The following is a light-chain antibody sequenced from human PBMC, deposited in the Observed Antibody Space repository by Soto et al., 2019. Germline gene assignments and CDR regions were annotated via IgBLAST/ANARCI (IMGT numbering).Light chain of an antibody. J-gene: IGLJ3*02. CDR1: SSNIGNNY. CDR3: GTWDSSLSAV. V-gene: IGLV1-51*01. CDR2: DND. Sequence: QSVLTQPPSVSAARGQKVTISCSGSSSNIGNNYVSWYQHLPGTAPKLLIYDNDKRPSGIPDRFSGSKSGTSATLGITGLQTGDEADYYCGTWDSSLSAVFGGGTKLTVL.